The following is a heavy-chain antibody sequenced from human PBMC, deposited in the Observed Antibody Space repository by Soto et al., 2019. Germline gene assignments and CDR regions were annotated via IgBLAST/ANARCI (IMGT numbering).Heavy chain of an antibody. CDR2: IYPGDSDT. V-gene: IGHV5-51*01. D-gene: IGHD2-21*01. J-gene: IGHJ6*02. CDR3: ARHLGDPCYYSYGMDV. Sequence: GESLKISCKASGYSFTSYWVGWVRQMPGKGLEWMGIIYPGDSDTKYSPSFQGQVTISADKSISTAYLQWSSLKASDTAMYYCARHLGDPCYYSYGMDVWGQGTTVTVSS. CDR1: GYSFTSYW.